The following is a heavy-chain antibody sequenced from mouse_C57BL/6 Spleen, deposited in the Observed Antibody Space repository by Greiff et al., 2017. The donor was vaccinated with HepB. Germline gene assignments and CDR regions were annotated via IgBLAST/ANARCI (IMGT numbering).Heavy chain of an antibody. D-gene: IGHD1-1*01. J-gene: IGHJ2*01. CDR1: GFNIKDDY. V-gene: IGHV14-4*01. CDR2: IDPENGDT. Sequence: EVQLQQSGAELVRPGASVKLSCTASGFNIKDDYMHWVKQRPEQGLEWIGWIDPENGDTEYASKFQGKATITADTSSNTAYLQLSSLTSEDTAVYYCTTKNPVVAPDYWGQGTTLTVAS. CDR3: TTKNPVVAPDY.